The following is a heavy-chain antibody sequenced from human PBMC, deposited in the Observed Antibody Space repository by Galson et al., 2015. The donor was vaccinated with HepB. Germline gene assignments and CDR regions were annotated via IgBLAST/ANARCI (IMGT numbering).Heavy chain of an antibody. CDR1: GFTFSSYA. CDR2: ISGSGGST. V-gene: IGHV3-23*01. CDR3: AKVDQIAVAGFIDY. J-gene: IGHJ4*02. Sequence: SLRLSCAASGFTFSSYAMSWVRQAPGKGLEWVSAISGSGGSTYYADSVKGRFTISRDNSKNTLYLQMNSLRAEDTAVYYCAKVDQIAVAGFIDYWGQGTLVTVSS. D-gene: IGHD6-19*01.